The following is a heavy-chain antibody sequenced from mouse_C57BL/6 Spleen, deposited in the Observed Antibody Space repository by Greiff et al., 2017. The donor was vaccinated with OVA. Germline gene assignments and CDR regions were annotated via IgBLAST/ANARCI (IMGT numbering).Heavy chain of an antibody. CDR1: GYTFTDYE. CDR2: IDPETGGT. CDR3: ITDYGSGGFAY. V-gene: IGHV1-15*01. Sequence: VQLQQSGAELVRPGASVTLSCKASGYTFTDYEMHWVKQTPVHGLEWIGAIDPETGGTAYNQKFKGKAILTADKSTSTAYMELRSLTSEDSAVYYCITDYGSGGFAYWGQGTLVTVSA. J-gene: IGHJ3*01. D-gene: IGHD1-1*01.